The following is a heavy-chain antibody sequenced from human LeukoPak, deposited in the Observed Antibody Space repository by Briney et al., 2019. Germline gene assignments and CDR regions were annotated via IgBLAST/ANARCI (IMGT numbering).Heavy chain of an antibody. Sequence: GGSLRLSCAASGFTFSSYWMSWVRQAPGKGLEWVANIKKDGSEKYYVDSVKGRFTIFRDNAKTSLYLQMNSLRAEDTAVYYCARDLSGVTGCTYGRGIDYWGQGTLVTVSS. CDR3: ARDLSGVTGCTYGRGIDY. V-gene: IGHV3-7*01. CDR2: IKKDGSEK. CDR1: GFTFSSYW. J-gene: IGHJ4*02. D-gene: IGHD5-18*01.